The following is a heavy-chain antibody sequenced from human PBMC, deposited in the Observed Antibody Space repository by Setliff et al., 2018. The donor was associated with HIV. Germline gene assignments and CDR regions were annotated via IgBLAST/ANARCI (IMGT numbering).Heavy chain of an antibody. Sequence: GGSLRLSCAASGFTFSSYAMSWVRQAPGKGLEWVSAISGSGGSTYYADTVKGRFTISRDNSKNTLYLQMNSLRAEDTAVYYCARTLIQLWFGYWGQGTLVTVSS. CDR2: ISGSGGST. V-gene: IGHV3-23*01. CDR3: ARTLIQLWFGY. D-gene: IGHD5-18*01. J-gene: IGHJ4*02. CDR1: GFTFSSYA.